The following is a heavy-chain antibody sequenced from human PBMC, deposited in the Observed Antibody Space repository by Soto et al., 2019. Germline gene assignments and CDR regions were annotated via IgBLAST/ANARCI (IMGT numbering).Heavy chain of an antibody. D-gene: IGHD3-22*01. V-gene: IGHV3-30*18. CDR2: ISYDGSNT. CDR1: GFTFSSNG. Sequence: GGSLRLSCAASGFTFSSNGMHWVRQAPGKGLEWVAVISYDGSNTYYADSVKGRFTISRDNSKNTLYLQMHSLRVEDTAVYFCAKDLEKSSGSEYWGQGTLVTVSS. CDR3: AKDLEKSSGSEY. J-gene: IGHJ4*02.